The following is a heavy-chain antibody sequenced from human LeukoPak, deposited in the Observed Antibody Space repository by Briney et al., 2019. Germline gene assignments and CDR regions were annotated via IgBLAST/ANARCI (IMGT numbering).Heavy chain of an antibody. CDR2: IKQDGSEQ. CDR3: ARRALTMARGARPYYFDY. D-gene: IGHD3-10*01. J-gene: IGHJ4*02. V-gene: IGHV3-7*01. Sequence: GGSLRLSCAASGFTFSSYWMSWVRRAPGKRLEWVANIKQDGSEQYYVDSVKGRFTISRDNAKNSLYLQMNSLRAEDTAVYYCARRALTMARGARPYYFDYWGQGTLATVSS. CDR1: GFTFSSYW.